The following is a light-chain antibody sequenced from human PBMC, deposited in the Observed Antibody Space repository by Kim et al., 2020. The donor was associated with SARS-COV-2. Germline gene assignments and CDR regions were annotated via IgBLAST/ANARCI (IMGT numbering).Light chain of an antibody. CDR3: QQYNNWPPWT. CDR2: GAY. V-gene: IGKV3-15*01. Sequence: SPGERATRSCRASQSVSSNLAWYQQKPGQAPRLLIYGAYTRATGIPARFSGSGSGTEFTLTISSLQSEDFAVYYCQQYNNWPPWTFGQGTKVDIK. CDR1: QSVSSN. J-gene: IGKJ1*01.